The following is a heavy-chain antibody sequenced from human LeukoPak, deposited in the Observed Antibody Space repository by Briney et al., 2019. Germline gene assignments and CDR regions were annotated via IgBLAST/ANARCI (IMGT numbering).Heavy chain of an antibody. CDR3: ARIGPRRLRVVPAAMFRGKYYGMDV. CDR1: GGALSGYD. Sequence: PSETLSLTCAVYGGALSGYDWSWIRQPPGKGLEWFGEINHSGSTNDKPSLKSGVTISVDTSKNQFSLKLSSVTAADTAVYYCARIGPRRLRVVPAAMFRGKYYGMDVWGKGTTVTVSS. J-gene: IGHJ6*04. D-gene: IGHD2-2*01. CDR2: INHSGST. V-gene: IGHV4-34*01.